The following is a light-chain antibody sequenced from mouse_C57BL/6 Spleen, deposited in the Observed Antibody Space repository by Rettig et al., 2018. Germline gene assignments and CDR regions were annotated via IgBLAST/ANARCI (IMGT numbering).Light chain of an antibody. CDR1: QSISDY. V-gene: IGKV5-39*01. CDR2: YAS. Sequence: DIVMTQSPATLSVTPGDRVSLSCRASQSISDYLHWYQQKSHESPRLLIKYASQSISGIPSRFSGSGSGSDFTLSINSVEPEDVGVYYCQNGHSFPFTVGSGTKLEIK. CDR3: QNGHSFPFT. J-gene: IGKJ4*01.